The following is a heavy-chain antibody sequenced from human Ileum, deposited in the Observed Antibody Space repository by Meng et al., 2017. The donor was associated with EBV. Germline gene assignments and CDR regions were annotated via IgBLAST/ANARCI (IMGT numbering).Heavy chain of an antibody. J-gene: IGHJ4*02. CDR1: GGSLSSTNV. Sequence: QVQLQDAGPGRVMPSGTLSLTWAVAGGSLSSTNVGSWVRQPPGKGLEWIGEIYHSGSTNYNPSLKSRVSISVDKSKNQFSLKLSSVTAADTAVYYCARADKVRFDYWGQGTLVTVSS. CDR2: IYHSGST. CDR3: ARADKVRFDY. V-gene: IGHV4-4*02.